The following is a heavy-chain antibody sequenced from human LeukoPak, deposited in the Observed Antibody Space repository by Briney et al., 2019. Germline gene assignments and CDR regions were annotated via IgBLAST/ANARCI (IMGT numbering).Heavy chain of an antibody. Sequence: PGRSLRLSCAASGFTFSNYIMHWVRQAPGKGLDWVAEILENGSNQYYVDSVKGRFTISRDNSKNTLFLQMNSLRGEETALDYCARVQGGGYRTADYWGQGTLVTVSS. CDR3: ARVQGGGYRTADY. V-gene: IGHV3-30*04. J-gene: IGHJ4*02. CDR2: ILENGSNQ. CDR1: GFTFSNYI. D-gene: IGHD6-19*01.